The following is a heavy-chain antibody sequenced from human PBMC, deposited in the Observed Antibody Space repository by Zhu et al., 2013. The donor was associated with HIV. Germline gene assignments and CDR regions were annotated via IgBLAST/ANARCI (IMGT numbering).Heavy chain of an antibody. D-gene: IGHD3-3*01. CDR2: ISAYNGNT. J-gene: IGHJ6*02. V-gene: IGHV1-18*01. Sequence: QVQLVQSGAEVKKPGASVKVSCKASGYTFTSYGISWVRQAPGQGLEWMGWISAYNGNTNYAQKLQGRVTMTTDTSTSTAYMELRSLRSDDTAVYYCARDPSEAEWLFPLNYYYYYGMDVWGQGTTVTVSS. CDR3: ARDPSEAEWLFPLNYYYYYGMDV. CDR1: GYTFTSYG.